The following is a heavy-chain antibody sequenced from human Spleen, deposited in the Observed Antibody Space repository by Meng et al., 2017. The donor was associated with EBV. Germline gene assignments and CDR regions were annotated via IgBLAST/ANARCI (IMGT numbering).Heavy chain of an antibody. CDR2: INPGSGDT. CDR3: AREPPNLYGSGILDY. V-gene: IGHV1-3*01. J-gene: IGHJ4*02. CDR1: GYIFTNYA. D-gene: IGHD3-10*01. Sequence: QVQLVQSGAEVKKPGASVNVSCRGSGYIFTNYAIHWVRQAPGQRLEWMGWINPGSGDTQYSQQFQGRVTITRDTSASTAYMELSSLRSGDTAVFHCAREPPNLYGSGILDYWGQGSLVTVSS.